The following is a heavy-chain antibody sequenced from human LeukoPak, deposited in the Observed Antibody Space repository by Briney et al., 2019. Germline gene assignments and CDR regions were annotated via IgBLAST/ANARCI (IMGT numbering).Heavy chain of an antibody. J-gene: IGHJ4*02. CDR3: ARSYYDSSDYYFTF. CDR1: GGSIRGGSDY. D-gene: IGHD3-22*01. Sequence: PSQTLSLTCNVSGGSIRGGSDYWSWIRQPAGKGLEWIGRIDSGGSTNYNPSLKSRVTISVDTSKNQFSLKLSSVTAADTAVYYCARSYYDSSDYYFTFWGQGILVTVSS. CDR2: IDSGGST. V-gene: IGHV4-61*02.